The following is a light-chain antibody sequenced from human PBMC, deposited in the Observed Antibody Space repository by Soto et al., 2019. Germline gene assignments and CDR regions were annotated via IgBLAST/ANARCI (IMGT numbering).Light chain of an antibody. Sequence: QSVLTQPPSVSAAPGQTVTISCSGSSSNIGNNYVSWYQQLPGTAPKLLLYDNNKRPSGIPDRFSGSKSDTSATLGITGLQTGDEADYYCGTWDSSLSAVVFGGGTKLTVL. CDR3: GTWDSSLSAVV. CDR1: SSNIGNNY. CDR2: DNN. V-gene: IGLV1-51*01. J-gene: IGLJ2*01.